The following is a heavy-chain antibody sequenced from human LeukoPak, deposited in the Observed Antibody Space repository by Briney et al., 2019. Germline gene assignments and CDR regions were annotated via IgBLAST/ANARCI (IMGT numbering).Heavy chain of an antibody. CDR1: GYSFTSYW. D-gene: IGHD3-22*01. CDR3: ARHSYYDSSGYSPVGY. CDR2: IYPGDSDT. Sequence: RGESLKISCKGSGYSFTSYWIGWVRQMPGKGLEWMGIIYPGDSDTRYSPTFQGQVTISADKSISTAYLQWSSLKASDTAMYYRARHSYYDSSGYSPVGYWGQGTLVTVSS. J-gene: IGHJ4*02. V-gene: IGHV5-51*01.